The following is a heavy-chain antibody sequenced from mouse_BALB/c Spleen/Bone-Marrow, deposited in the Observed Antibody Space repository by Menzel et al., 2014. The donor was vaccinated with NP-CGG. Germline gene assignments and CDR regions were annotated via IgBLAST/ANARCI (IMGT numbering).Heavy chain of an antibody. CDR1: GYTFSRYW. J-gene: IGHJ3*01. CDR3: ARNYGNYVWFAN. V-gene: IGHV1-9*01. CDR2: ILPGSGST. Sequence: VQLVESGAELMKPGASVKISCKATGYTFSRYWIEWVKQRPGHGLEWIGEILPGSGSTNYNEKFKGKATLTADTSSNTAYMQLSSLTSEDSAVYYCARNYGNYVWFANWGQGTLVTVPA. D-gene: IGHD2-1*01.